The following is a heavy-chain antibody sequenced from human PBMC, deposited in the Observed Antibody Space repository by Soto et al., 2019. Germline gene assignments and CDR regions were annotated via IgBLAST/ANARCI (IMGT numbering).Heavy chain of an antibody. V-gene: IGHV3-30*18. Sequence: QVQLVESGGGVVQPGRSLRLSCAASGFTFSSYGMHWVRQAPGKGLEWVAVISYDGSNKYYADSVKGRFTISRDNSKNTLYLQMNSLRAEDTAVYYCAKSLEGLFGTFDYWGQGTLVTVSS. D-gene: IGHD3-3*01. CDR3: AKSLEGLFGTFDY. CDR2: ISYDGSNK. CDR1: GFTFSSYG. J-gene: IGHJ4*02.